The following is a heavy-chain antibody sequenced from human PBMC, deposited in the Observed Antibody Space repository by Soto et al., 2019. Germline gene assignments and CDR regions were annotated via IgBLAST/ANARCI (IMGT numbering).Heavy chain of an antibody. CDR1: GFTFSSYS. D-gene: IGHD3-10*01. CDR2: ISDNGRST. V-gene: IGHV3-23*01. Sequence: GGSLRLSCAASGFTFSSYSMNWVRQAPGKGLEWVSCISDNGRSTYYADSVKGRFTISRDNSKNTLYLQLNSLRAEDTAVYYRAYTSGSYFGSQQNWGQGTLVTVSS. CDR3: AYTSGSYFGSQQN. J-gene: IGHJ4*02.